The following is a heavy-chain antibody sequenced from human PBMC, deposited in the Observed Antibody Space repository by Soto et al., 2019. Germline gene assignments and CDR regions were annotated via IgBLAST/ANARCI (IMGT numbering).Heavy chain of an antibody. CDR1: GGSFSGYY. Sequence: PSETLSLTCAVYGGSFSGYYWSWIRQPPGKGLEWIGEINHSGSTNYNPSLKSRVTISVDTSKNQFSLKLSSVTAADTAVYYCARGGYDILTGYSRAYYYYGMDVWGQGTTVTVSS. CDR2: INHSGST. D-gene: IGHD3-9*01. V-gene: IGHV4-34*01. CDR3: ARGGYDILTGYSRAYYYYGMDV. J-gene: IGHJ6*02.